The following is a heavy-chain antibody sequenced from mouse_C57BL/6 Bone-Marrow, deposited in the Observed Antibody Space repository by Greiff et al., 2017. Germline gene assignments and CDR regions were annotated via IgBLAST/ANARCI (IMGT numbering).Heavy chain of an antibody. V-gene: IGHV1-69*01. D-gene: IGHD1-1*01. CDR1: GYTFTSYW. J-gene: IGHJ4*01. CDR2: IDPSDSYT. CDR3: ARSYGSSSYAMDY. Sequence: QVQLKQPGAELVMPGASVKLSCKASGYTFTSYWMHWVKQRPGQGLEWIGEIDPSDSYTNYNQKFKGKSTLTVDKSSSTAYMQLSSLTSEDSAVYYCARSYGSSSYAMDYWGQGTSVTVSS.